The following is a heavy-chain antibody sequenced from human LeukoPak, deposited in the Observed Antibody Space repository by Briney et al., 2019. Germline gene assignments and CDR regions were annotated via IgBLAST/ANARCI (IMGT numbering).Heavy chain of an antibody. CDR3: SRRDCSGGSCGFDP. J-gene: IGHJ5*02. V-gene: IGHV5-51*01. Sequence: GESLKISCKGSGYSFTSFWIGWVRQMPGKGLEWMGIIYPGDSDTRYSASFQGHVTIAADNSISTAYLQWSSLKAADTAMYYCSRRDCSGGSCGFDPWGQGTLVTVSS. D-gene: IGHD2-15*01. CDR2: IYPGDSDT. CDR1: GYSFTSFW.